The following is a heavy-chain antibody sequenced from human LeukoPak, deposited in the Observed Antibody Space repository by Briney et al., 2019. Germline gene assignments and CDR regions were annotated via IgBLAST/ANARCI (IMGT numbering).Heavy chain of an antibody. J-gene: IGHJ4*02. CDR3: ARTGQYDFWSGYYFDY. Sequence: SETLSLTCTVSGGSVSSGSYYWSWIRQPPGKGLEWIGYIYYSGSTNYNPSLKSRVTISVDTSKNQFSLKLSSVTAADTAVYYCARTGQYDFWSGYYFDYWGQGTLVTVSS. CDR1: GGSVSSGSYY. CDR2: IYYSGST. D-gene: IGHD3-3*01. V-gene: IGHV4-61*01.